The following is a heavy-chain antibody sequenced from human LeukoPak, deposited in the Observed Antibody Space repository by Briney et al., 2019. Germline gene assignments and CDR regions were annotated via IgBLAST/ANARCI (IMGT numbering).Heavy chain of an antibody. J-gene: IGHJ3*02. Sequence: SETLSLTCTVSGGSISSYYWSWIRQPPGKGLEWIGYIYYSGSTNYNPSLKSRVTISADTSKNQFSLKLSSVTAADTAVYYCARYVRDGYYGTFDIWGQGTMVTVSS. CDR1: GGSISSYY. V-gene: IGHV4-59*08. CDR3: ARYVRDGYYGTFDI. CDR2: IYYSGST. D-gene: IGHD5-24*01.